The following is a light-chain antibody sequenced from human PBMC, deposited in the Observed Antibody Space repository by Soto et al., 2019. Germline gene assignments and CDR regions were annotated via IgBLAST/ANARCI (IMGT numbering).Light chain of an antibody. CDR3: QQRSNWPRT. CDR2: DAS. V-gene: IGKV3-11*01. J-gene: IGKJ1*01. Sequence: ESVLIQSPATLSLSPRKRATLSCRASQSVGSSLAWYQQKVGQSPRLLIYDASNRATGIPARFSGSGSGTDFTLTISSLVPEDFAVYHCQQRSNWPRTFGQGTKVEIK. CDR1: QSVGSS.